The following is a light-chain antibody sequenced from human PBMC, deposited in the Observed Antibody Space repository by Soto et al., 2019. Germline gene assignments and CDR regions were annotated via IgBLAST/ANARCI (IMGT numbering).Light chain of an antibody. V-gene: IGKV3-20*01. Sequence: EIVLTQSPGTLSLSPGERATLSCRASQSLSSNHLAWYQQKPGQAPRLLIYGASSRATGIPDRFSGSGSGTEFTLTINRLEAEDFTVYYCQQYGTSPRPFGPGTKLEIK. CDR3: QQYGTSPRP. CDR2: GAS. CDR1: QSLSSNH. J-gene: IGKJ2*01.